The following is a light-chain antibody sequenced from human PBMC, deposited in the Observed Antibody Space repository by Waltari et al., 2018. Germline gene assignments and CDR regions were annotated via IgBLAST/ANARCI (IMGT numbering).Light chain of an antibody. Sequence: EIVLTQSPDFQSVTPKETVTITCRASQSIGSSLHWYQQKPDQSPKLLIRYASQSFSGVPSRFSGSGSGTDFTLTISSLQAEDVAFYYCQQYYTTPWTFGQGTKVEIK. J-gene: IGKJ1*01. CDR2: YAS. CDR1: QSIGSS. V-gene: IGKV6-21*01. CDR3: QQYYTTPWT.